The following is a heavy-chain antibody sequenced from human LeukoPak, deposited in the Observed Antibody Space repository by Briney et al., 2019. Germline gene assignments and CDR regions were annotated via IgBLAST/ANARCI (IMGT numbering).Heavy chain of an antibody. CDR3: ARAYCSTSSCHTTLGNY. J-gene: IGHJ4*02. D-gene: IGHD2-2*01. CDR1: GFTFSSYA. Sequence: GRSLRLSCAASGFTFSSYAMHWVRQAPGKGLEWVAVISYDGSNKYYADSVKGRFTISRDNSKNTLYLQMTSLKTEDTALYYCARAYCSTSSCHTTLGNYWGQGTLVTVSS. CDR2: ISYDGSNK. V-gene: IGHV3-30*04.